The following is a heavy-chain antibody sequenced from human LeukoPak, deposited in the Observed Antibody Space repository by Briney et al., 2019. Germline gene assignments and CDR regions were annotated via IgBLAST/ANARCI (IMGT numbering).Heavy chain of an antibody. Sequence: SETLSLTCTVSGGAMTSGVYYWAWIRQTPGKDLEWIGNIYYTGSTTYSNPSLKSRVAISIDTSKNQFSLRLSSVTAADTGLYFCARRGERYGYPEELAPWGRGTRVRVSS. CDR1: GGAMTSGVYY. D-gene: IGHD5-18*01. J-gene: IGHJ5*02. V-gene: IGHV4-39*01. CDR2: IYYTGST. CDR3: ARRGERYGYPEELAP.